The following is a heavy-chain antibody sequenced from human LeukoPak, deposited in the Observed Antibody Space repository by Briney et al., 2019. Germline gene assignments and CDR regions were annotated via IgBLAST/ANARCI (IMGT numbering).Heavy chain of an antibody. CDR3: ARGDYYGSGSYYRYFDY. Sequence: SETLSLTCAVYGGSFSGYYWSWIRQPPGKGLEWIGEINQSGSTNYNPSLKSRVTISVDTSKNQFSLKLSSVTAADPAVYYCARGDYYGSGSYYRYFDYWGQGTLVTVSS. J-gene: IGHJ4*02. CDR1: GGSFSGYY. V-gene: IGHV4-34*01. D-gene: IGHD3-10*01. CDR2: INQSGST.